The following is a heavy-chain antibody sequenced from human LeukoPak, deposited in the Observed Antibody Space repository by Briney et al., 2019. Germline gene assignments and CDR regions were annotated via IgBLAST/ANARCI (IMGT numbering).Heavy chain of an antibody. J-gene: IGHJ4*02. Sequence: SETLSLTCAVYGGSFSGYYWSWIRQPPGKGLEWIGEINHSGSTNYNPSLKSRVTISVDTSKNQFSLKLSSVTAADTAVYYCARDLAADQWGQGTLVTVSS. CDR2: INHSGST. CDR3: ARDLAADQ. D-gene: IGHD6-13*01. CDR1: GGSFSGYY. V-gene: IGHV4-34*01.